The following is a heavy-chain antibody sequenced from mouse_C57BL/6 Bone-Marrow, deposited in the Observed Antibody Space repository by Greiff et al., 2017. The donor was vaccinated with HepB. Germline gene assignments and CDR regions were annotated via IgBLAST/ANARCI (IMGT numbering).Heavy chain of an antibody. V-gene: IGHV1-4*01. D-gene: IGHD2-2*01. CDR1: GYTFTSYT. CDR2: INPSSGYT. CDR3: AREPPFYYGYGRYFDY. Sequence: LQESGAELARPGASVKMSCKASGYTFTSYTMHWVKQRPGQGLEWIGYINPSSGYTKYNQKFKDKATLTADKSSSTAYMQLSSLTSEDSAVYYCAREPPFYYGYGRYFDYWGQGTTLTVSS. J-gene: IGHJ2*01.